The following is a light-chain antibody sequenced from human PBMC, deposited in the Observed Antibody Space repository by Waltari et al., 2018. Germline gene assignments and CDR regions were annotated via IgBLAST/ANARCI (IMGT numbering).Light chain of an antibody. Sequence: QSALTQPPSASGSPGQSVTISCTGTSSDVGAYDYVSWYQHHPGKAPKLLISEVSKRPSGVPDRFSGSRSGNTASLTVSGLQAEDEADYYCSSYVGSNKLVFGGGTKLTVL. CDR2: EVS. V-gene: IGLV2-8*01. J-gene: IGLJ2*01. CDR3: SSYVGSNKLV. CDR1: SSDVGAYDY.